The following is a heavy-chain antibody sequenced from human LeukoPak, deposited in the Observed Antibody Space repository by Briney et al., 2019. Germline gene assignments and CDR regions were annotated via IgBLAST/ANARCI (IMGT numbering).Heavy chain of an antibody. Sequence: PGGSLRLSCAASGFTFSSYSMNWVRQAPGKGLEWVSYISSSSSTIYYADSVKGRFTISRDNSKNTLYLQMNSLRAEDTAVYYCFSGAMVRGLFDYWGQGTLVTVSS. J-gene: IGHJ4*02. V-gene: IGHV3-48*01. D-gene: IGHD3-10*01. CDR2: ISSSSSTI. CDR3: FSGAMVRGLFDY. CDR1: GFTFSSYS.